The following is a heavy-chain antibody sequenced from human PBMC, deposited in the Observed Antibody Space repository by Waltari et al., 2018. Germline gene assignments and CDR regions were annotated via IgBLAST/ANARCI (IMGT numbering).Heavy chain of an antibody. CDR2: IIVGSATI. Sequence: EGQVVESGGGLVQSGGSLGLSCATSGLTVSFYDMLWVRQAPGKGLEWLSYIIVGSATIYYADSVKGRFSISRDDARNSLFLEINSLRAEDSAVYYCARAGEFRSYYYAMDVWGQGTAVSVSS. D-gene: IGHD3-10*01. CDR1: GLTVSFYD. CDR3: ARAGEFRSYYYAMDV. V-gene: IGHV3-48*03. J-gene: IGHJ6*02.